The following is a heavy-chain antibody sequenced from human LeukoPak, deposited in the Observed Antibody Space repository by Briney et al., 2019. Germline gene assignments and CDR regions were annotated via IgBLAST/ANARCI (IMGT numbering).Heavy chain of an antibody. Sequence: ASVKVSCKASGYTFTSYDINWVRQATGQGLEWMGWMNPNSGNTGYAQKFQGRVTMTRNTSVSTAYMELSSLRSEDTAVYYCARGRSSTRPFDAFDIWGQGTMVTVSS. CDR3: ARGRSSTRPFDAFDI. CDR1: GYTFTSYD. V-gene: IGHV1-8*01. J-gene: IGHJ3*02. D-gene: IGHD2-2*01. CDR2: MNPNSGNT.